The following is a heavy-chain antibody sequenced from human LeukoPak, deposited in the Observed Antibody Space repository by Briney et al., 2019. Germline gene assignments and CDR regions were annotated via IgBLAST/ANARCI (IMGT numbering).Heavy chain of an antibody. CDR2: MNPNSGNT. D-gene: IGHD4-23*01. V-gene: IGHV1-8*03. Sequence: ASVKVSCKASGYTFTSYDINCVRQAPGQGLEWMGWMNPNSGNTAYAQKFQGRVTFNRNTSISTAYMELSRLTSQDTACFYCARGRRRVIDYWGQGTLVTVSS. CDR3: ARGRRRVIDY. CDR1: GYTFTSYD. J-gene: IGHJ4*02.